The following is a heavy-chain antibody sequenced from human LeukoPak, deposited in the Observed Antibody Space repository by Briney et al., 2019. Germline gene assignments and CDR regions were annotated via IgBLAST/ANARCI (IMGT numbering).Heavy chain of an antibody. V-gene: IGHV3-7*03. CDR2: IKRDGIEK. CDR1: GFTFSNYW. D-gene: IGHD3-3*01. J-gene: IGHJ6*03. CDR3: ARAVRYYDFWSGYSYYYMDV. Sequence: GGSLRLSCAASGFTFSNYWMSWVRQAPGKGLEWVADIKRDGIEKHYVDSVRGRFTISRDNSKNTLYLQMNSLRAEDTAVYYCARAVRYYDFWSGYSYYYMDVWGKGTTVTVSS.